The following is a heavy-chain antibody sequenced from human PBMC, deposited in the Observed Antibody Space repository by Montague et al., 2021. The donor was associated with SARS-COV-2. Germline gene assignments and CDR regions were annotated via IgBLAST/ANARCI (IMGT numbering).Heavy chain of an antibody. D-gene: IGHD1-1*01. CDR3: TRLALLVAGGIGCVDP. CDR1: GGSISTSTFY. Sequence: SETLSLTCCVSGGSISTSTFYWGWIRQSPGKGLEWIGTISYNGRTFYNPSLRSRLTISVDPSENQFSLKLTSMTAADTAVYYCTRLALLVAGGIGCVDPWGQGNLGNGSS. J-gene: IGHJ5*02. CDR2: ISYNGRT. V-gene: IGHV4-39*01.